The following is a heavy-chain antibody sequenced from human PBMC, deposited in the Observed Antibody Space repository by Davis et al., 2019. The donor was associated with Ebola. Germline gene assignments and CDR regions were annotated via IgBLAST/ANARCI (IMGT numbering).Heavy chain of an antibody. J-gene: IGHJ4*02. CDR2: IRSKAEGYAT. D-gene: IGHD3-10*01. CDR3: TRPEGLGEILGY. Sequence: PGGSLRLSCAASGFTFSGTAMHRVRQASGKGLEWVGHIRSKAEGYATVYAASVKGRFTLSRDDSKNTAYLQMNSLKIEDTAVYYCTRPEGLGEILGYCGPGTLVTVSS. CDR1: GFTFSGTA. V-gene: IGHV3-73*01.